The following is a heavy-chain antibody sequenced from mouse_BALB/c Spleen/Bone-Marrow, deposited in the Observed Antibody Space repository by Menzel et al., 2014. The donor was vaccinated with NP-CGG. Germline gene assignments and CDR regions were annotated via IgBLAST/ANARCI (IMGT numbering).Heavy chain of an antibody. Sequence: DVQGVESGGNLVKSGGSLKLSCAASGFTFSSYGMSWVRQTPGKRLEWVATIRGGGSYIFYPDSVKGRFTISRDNAKNNLYLQLSSLRSEDTALYYCARHAYYDQTEVSFVYWGQGTLITVSA. D-gene: IGHD2-4*01. CDR2: IRGGGSYI. CDR1: GFTFSSYG. CDR3: ARHAYYDQTEVSFVY. J-gene: IGHJ3*01. V-gene: IGHV5-9-2*01.